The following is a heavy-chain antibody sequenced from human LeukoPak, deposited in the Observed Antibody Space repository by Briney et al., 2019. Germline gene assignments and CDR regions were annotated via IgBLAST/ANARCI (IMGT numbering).Heavy chain of an antibody. D-gene: IGHD6-19*01. Sequence: ASVKVSCKASGYTFTSYGISWVRQAPGQGLEWMGWISAYNGNTNYAQKLQGRVTMTTDTSTSTAYMELRSLRSDDTAVYYCAKLQQAVAGRPHIDYWGQGTLVTVSS. CDR2: ISAYNGNT. CDR3: AKLQQAVAGRPHIDY. V-gene: IGHV1-18*01. J-gene: IGHJ4*02. CDR1: GYTFTSYG.